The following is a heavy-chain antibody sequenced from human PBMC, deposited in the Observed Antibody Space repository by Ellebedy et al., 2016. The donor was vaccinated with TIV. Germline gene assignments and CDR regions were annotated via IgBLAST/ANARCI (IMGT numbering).Heavy chain of an antibody. CDR2: ISYDGSNK. V-gene: IGHV3-30*18. J-gene: IGHJ4*02. CDR1: GFTFSSYG. Sequence: GESLKISXAASGFTFSSYGMHWVRQAPGKGLEWVAVISYDGSNKYYADSVKGRFTISRDNSKNTLYLQMNSLRAEDTAVYYCAKDASAVVVVAATFYYWGQGTLVTVSS. CDR3: AKDASAVVVVAATFYY. D-gene: IGHD2-15*01.